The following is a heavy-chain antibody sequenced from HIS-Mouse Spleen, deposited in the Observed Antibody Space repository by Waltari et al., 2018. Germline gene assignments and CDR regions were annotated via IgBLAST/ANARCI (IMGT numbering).Heavy chain of an antibody. CDR2: IYYSGST. D-gene: IGHD1-26*01. J-gene: IGHJ4*02. CDR1: GGSISSSSYY. V-gene: IGHV4-39*01. Sequence: QLQLQESGPGLVKPSETLSLTCTVSGGSISSSSYYWGWIRQPPGKGLEWIGSIYYSGSTYSNPSLKSRVTISVDTSKNQFSLKLSSVTAADTAVYYCAARTSGSLYYFDYWGQGTLVTVSS. CDR3: AARTSGSLYYFDY.